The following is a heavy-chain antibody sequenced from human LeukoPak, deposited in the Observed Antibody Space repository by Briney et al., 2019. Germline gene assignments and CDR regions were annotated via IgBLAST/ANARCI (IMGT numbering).Heavy chain of an antibody. CDR2: ISRSSSTI. CDR3: ARDGDGGLGSDY. V-gene: IGHV3-48*01. J-gene: IGHJ4*02. D-gene: IGHD4-23*01. Sequence: GGSLRLSCAASGFTFSSYSMNWVRQAPGKGRECVSYISRSSSTIYYADSVEGVFTIPRDNAKTSLYLQMNSLRGEDTAVSYCARDGDGGLGSDYWGQGTLVTV. CDR1: GFTFSSYS.